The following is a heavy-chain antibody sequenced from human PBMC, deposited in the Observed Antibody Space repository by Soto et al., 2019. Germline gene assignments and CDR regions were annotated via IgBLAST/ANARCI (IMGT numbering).Heavy chain of an antibody. CDR2: IIPILGIA. V-gene: IGHV1-69*04. Sequence: ASVKGSCKASGGTFSIYTISWVRQAPGQGLEWMGRIIPILGIANYAQKFQGRVTITADKSTSTAYMELSSLRSEDTAVYYCARDLGKSSSSTGSPAYWGQGTLVTVSS. J-gene: IGHJ4*02. D-gene: IGHD6-6*01. CDR1: GGTFSIYT. CDR3: ARDLGKSSSSTGSPAY.